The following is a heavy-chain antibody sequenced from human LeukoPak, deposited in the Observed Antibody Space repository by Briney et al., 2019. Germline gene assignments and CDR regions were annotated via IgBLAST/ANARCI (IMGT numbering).Heavy chain of an antibody. D-gene: IGHD3-10*01. CDR3: AREAVSYYYGSGSLYYFDY. J-gene: IGHJ4*02. Sequence: SETLSLTCAVYGGSLSGYYWSWIRQPLGKGLEWIGEINHSGSTNYNPSLKSRVTISVDTSKNQFSLKLSSVTAADTAVYYCAREAVSYYYGSGSLYYFDYWGQGTLVTVSS. CDR1: GGSLSGYY. V-gene: IGHV4-34*01. CDR2: INHSGST.